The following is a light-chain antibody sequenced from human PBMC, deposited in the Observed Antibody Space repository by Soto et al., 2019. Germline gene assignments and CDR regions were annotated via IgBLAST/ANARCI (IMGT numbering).Light chain of an antibody. J-gene: IGKJ4*01. CDR3: QQDTTYPHT. V-gene: IGKV1-9*01. CDR1: QGVRTY. CDR2: GAS. Sequence: IQLTQSPSSLSASVGDRVTITCRASQGVRTYLAWYQQKPGKAPKLLIYGASTLQSGVPSRFSGGGSGTDFTLTISSLQPEDSAIYYCQQDTTYPHTFGGGTKVEIK.